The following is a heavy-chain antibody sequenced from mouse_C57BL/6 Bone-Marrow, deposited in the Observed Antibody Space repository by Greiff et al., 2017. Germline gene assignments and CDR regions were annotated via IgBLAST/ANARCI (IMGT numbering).Heavy chain of an antibody. D-gene: IGHD2-4*01. CDR2: IHPNSGST. CDR3: ARSDYDPWYFDV. Sequence: VKLQQPGAELVKPGASVKLSCKASGYTFTSYWMHWVKQRPGQGLEWIGMIHPNSGSTNYNEKFKSKATLTVDKSSSTAYMQLSSLTSEDSAVYYCARSDYDPWYFDVWGTGTTVTVSS. V-gene: IGHV1-64*01. CDR1: GYTFTSYW. J-gene: IGHJ1*03.